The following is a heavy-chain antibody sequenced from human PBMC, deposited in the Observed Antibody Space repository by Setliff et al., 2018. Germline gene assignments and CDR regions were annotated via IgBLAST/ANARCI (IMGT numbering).Heavy chain of an antibody. CDR2: MNPNSGNT. CDR3: ARGPRITIFGVDGFDV. V-gene: IGHV1-8*02. CDR1: GYTFTSYD. Sequence: GASVKVSCKASGYTFTSYDINWVRQATGQGLEWMGWMNPNSGNTGYAQKFQGRVTMTRNTSISTAYMDLSRLRSDDTAVYYCARGPRITIFGVDGFDVWGQGTMVTVSS. D-gene: IGHD3-3*01. J-gene: IGHJ3*01.